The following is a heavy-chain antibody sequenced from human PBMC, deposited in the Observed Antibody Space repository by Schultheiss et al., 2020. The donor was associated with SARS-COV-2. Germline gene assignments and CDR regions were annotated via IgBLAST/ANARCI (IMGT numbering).Heavy chain of an antibody. V-gene: IGHV3-64*01. D-gene: IGHD3-22*01. J-gene: IGHJ4*02. CDR3: ARDYYDSSGYYLTFCFDY. CDR1: GFTFSSYA. CDR2: ISSNGGST. Sequence: GGSLRLSCAASGFTFSSYAMHWVRQAPGKGLEYVSAISSNGGSTYYANSVKGRFTISRDNSKNTLYLQMGSLRAEDMAVYYCARDYYDSSGYYLTFCFDYWGQGTLVTVSS.